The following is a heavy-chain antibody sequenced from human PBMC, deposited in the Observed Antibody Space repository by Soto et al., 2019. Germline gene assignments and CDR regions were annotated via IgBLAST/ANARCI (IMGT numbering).Heavy chain of an antibody. D-gene: IGHD6-19*01. CDR1: GYTFTSYG. CDR2: ISAYNGNT. V-gene: IGHV1-18*01. Sequence: QVQLVQSGAEVKKPGASVKVSCKASGYTFTSYGISWVRQAPGQGLEWMGWISAYNGNTKYAQKLQGRGTMTTDTSTSRAYMEVRSLRSDDTAVYYCARDLAVGLVDYWGQGTLVTVSS. CDR3: ARDLAVGLVDY. J-gene: IGHJ4*02.